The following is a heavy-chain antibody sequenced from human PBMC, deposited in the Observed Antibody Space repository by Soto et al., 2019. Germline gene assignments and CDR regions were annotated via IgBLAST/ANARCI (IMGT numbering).Heavy chain of an antibody. CDR1: GYTFTSYG. CDR2: ISTSKGNT. Sequence: ASVKVSCKTSGYTFTSYGIAWVRQTPGQGLEWMGWISTSKGNTNYAQKFQGRVTMTTDTSTSTAYMELRSLRSDDTAVNYCATRSPAFDFWGQGTLVTVSS. V-gene: IGHV1-18*01. CDR3: ATRSPAFDF. J-gene: IGHJ4*02.